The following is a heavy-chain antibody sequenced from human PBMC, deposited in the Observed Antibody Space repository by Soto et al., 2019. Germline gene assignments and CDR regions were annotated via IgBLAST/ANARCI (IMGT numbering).Heavy chain of an antibody. CDR3: ARDLGGEATIRF. CDR2: IIPNSGTT. D-gene: IGHD3-16*01. V-gene: IGHV1-69*01. J-gene: IGHJ4*02. CDR1: GGSFRNFV. Sequence: QVQLVQSGAEVQKPGSSVKVSCKASGGSFRNFVISWVRQAPGQGLEWMGGIIPNSGTTNYAQKFQGKVTITADASTSTAYMELSGLPSEDTSLYYCARDLGGEATIRFWGQGTLVTVSS.